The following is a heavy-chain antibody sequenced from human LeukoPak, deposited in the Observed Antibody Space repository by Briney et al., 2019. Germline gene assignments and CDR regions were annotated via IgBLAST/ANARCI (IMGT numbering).Heavy chain of an antibody. CDR1: GFTLGSLG. J-gene: IGHJ4*02. D-gene: IGHD1-26*01. V-gene: IGHV3-30*02. Sequence: GGSLRLSFPASGFTLGSLGMHWVRPAPGKGLEWVAFIRYDGNNEYYTDSVKGRFTISRDNSKNTLYLQMNSLRAEDTAVYYCARGVGATYHFDYWGQGTLVTVSS. CDR2: IRYDGNNE. CDR3: ARGVGATYHFDY.